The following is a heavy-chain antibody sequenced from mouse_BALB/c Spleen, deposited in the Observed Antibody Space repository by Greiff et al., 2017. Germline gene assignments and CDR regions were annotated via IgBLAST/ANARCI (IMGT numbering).Heavy chain of an antibody. CDR3: ARGGYDVSY. Sequence: EVQGVESGAELVKPGASVKLSCTASGFNIKDTYMHWVKQRPEQGLEWIGRIDPANGNTKYDPKFQGKATITADTSSNTAYLQLSSLTSEDTAVYYCARGGYDVSYWGQGTLVTVSA. V-gene: IGHV14-3*02. CDR1: GFNIKDTY. CDR2: IDPANGNT. J-gene: IGHJ3*01. D-gene: IGHD2-2*01.